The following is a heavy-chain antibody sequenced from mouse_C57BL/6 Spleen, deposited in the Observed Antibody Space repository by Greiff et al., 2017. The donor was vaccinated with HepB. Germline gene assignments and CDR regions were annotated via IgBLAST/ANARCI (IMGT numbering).Heavy chain of an antibody. V-gene: IGHV1-69*01. CDR3: APLRQQFAY. D-gene: IGHD3-2*01. J-gene: IGHJ3*01. Sequence: QVQLQQPGAELVMPGASVKLSCKASGYTFTSYWMHWVKQRPGQGLEWIGEIDPSDSYTNYNQKFKGKSTLTVDKSSSTAYMQLSSLTSEDSAVYYCAPLRQQFAYWGQGTLVTVSA. CDR1: GYTFTSYW. CDR2: IDPSDSYT.